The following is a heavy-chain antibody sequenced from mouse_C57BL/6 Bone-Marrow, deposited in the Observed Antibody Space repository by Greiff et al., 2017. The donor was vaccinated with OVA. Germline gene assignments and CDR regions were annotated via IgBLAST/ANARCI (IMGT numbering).Heavy chain of an antibody. J-gene: IGHJ4*01. CDR1: GFTFSDYG. V-gene: IGHV5-17*01. CDR2: ISSGSSTI. Sequence: EVMLVESGGGLVKPGGSLKLSCAASGFTFSDYGMHWVRQAPEKGLEWVAYISSGSSTIYYADTVKGRFTISRDNAKNTLFLQMTSLRSEDTAMDYCARPYSNYQDAMDYWGQGTSVTVSS. CDR3: ARPYSNYQDAMDY. D-gene: IGHD2-5*01.